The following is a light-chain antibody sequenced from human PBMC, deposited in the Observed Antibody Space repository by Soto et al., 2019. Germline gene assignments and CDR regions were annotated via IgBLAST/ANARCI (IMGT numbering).Light chain of an antibody. CDR1: QSVSSSY. CDR2: GAS. J-gene: IGKJ1*01. Sequence: EIVLTQSPGTLSLSPGERATLSCRASQSVSSSYLAWYQQKPGQAPRLLIYGASSRATGIQDRFSGSGSGTDFTLTIRRLEPEDCAVYYCQQYGSSPRTFGQGTKVEIK. CDR3: QQYGSSPRT. V-gene: IGKV3-20*01.